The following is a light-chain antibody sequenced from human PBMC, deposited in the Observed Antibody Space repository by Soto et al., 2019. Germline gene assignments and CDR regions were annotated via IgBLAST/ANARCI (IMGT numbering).Light chain of an antibody. CDR3: QQYKNWPPYT. V-gene: IGKV3-15*01. CDR2: GAS. CDR1: QSVSSN. Sequence: EIVMTQSPATLSVSPGERATLSCRASQSVSSNLAWYHQKPGHAPRLLIYGASTRATGIPARFSGSGSGTEFTLTISSLQSEDFAVYYCQQYKNWPPYTFGQGTKLEIK. J-gene: IGKJ2*01.